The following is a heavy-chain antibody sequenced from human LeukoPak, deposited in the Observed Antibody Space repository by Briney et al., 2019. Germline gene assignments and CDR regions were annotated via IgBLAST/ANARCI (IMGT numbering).Heavy chain of an antibody. D-gene: IGHD6-19*01. CDR3: AKVSESGYSSGWFGTNYYYYGMDV. CDR1: GFTFSSYA. CDR2: ISGSGGST. Sequence: GGSLRLSCAASGFTFSSYAMSWVRQAPGKGLEWVSAISGSGGSTYYADSVKGRFTISRDNSKNTLYLQMNSLRAEDTAVYYCAKVSESGYSSGWFGTNYYYYGMDVWGQGTTVTVSS. V-gene: IGHV3-23*01. J-gene: IGHJ6*02.